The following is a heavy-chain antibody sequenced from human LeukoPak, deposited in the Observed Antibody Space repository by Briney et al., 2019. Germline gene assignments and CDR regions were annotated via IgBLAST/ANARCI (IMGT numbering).Heavy chain of an antibody. D-gene: IGHD3-10*01. V-gene: IGHV3-23*01. CDR2: ISGSGGST. CDR3: AKKEAYYYGSGSDYFDY. J-gene: IGHJ4*02. CDR1: GFTFSSYA. Sequence: GGSLRLSCAASGFTFSSYAMSWVRQAPGKRLEWVSAISGSGGSTYYADSVKGRFTISRDNSKNTLYLQMNSLRAEDTAVYYCAKKEAYYYGSGSDYFDYWGQGTLVTVSS.